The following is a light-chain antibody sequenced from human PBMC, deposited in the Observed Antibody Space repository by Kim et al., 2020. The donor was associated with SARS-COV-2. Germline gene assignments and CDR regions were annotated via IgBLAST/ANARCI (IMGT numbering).Light chain of an antibody. CDR3: CSYAGSNTYVV. CDR2: DVS. J-gene: IGLJ2*01. CDR1: SSDVGGYNY. Sequence: QSALTQPRSVSGSPGQSVTISCTGTSSDVGGYNYVSWHQQHPGKATKFMIYDVSKRPSGVPDRFSGSKSGNTASLTISGLQAEDEADYYCCSYAGSNTYVVFGGGTQLTVL. V-gene: IGLV2-11*01.